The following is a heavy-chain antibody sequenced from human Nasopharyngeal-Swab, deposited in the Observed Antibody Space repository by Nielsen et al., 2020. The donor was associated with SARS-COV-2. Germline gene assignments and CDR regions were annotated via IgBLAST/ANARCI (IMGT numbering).Heavy chain of an antibody. CDR3: AKAGGYPRGIWYFDL. CDR2: ISSSGSTI. D-gene: IGHD3-22*01. V-gene: IGHV3-11*01. CDR1: GFTFSDYY. J-gene: IGHJ2*01. Sequence: GESLKISCAASGFTFSDYYMSWIRQAPGKGLEWVSYISSSGSTIYYADSVKGRFTISRDNAKNSLYLQMNSLRAEDTALYYCAKAGGYPRGIWYFDLWGRGTLVTVSS.